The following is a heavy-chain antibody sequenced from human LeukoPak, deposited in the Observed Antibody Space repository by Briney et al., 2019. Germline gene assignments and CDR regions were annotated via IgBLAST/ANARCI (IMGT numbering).Heavy chain of an antibody. J-gene: IGHJ6*03. CDR3: ARARGRSDPLRYFDWLDWGYYYYYMDV. CDR1: GGTFSSYA. CDR2: IIPIFGTA. D-gene: IGHD3-9*01. Sequence: SVKVSCKASGGTFSSYAISWVRQAPGQGLEWMGGIIPIFGTANYAQKFQGRVTITADKSTSTAYMELRSLRSDDTAVYYCARARGRSDPLRYFDWLDWGYYYYYMDVWGKGTTVTISS. V-gene: IGHV1-69*06.